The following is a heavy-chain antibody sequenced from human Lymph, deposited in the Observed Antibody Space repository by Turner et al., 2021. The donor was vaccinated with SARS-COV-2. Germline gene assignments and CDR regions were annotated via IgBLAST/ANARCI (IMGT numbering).Heavy chain of an antibody. J-gene: IGHJ4*02. CDR2: IIPIFGTA. V-gene: IGHV1-69*01. D-gene: IGHD2-15*01. CDR1: GGTFSSSA. CDR3: ARGAAYCSGGSCYRKGFDY. Sequence: QVQLVQSGAEVKKPWSSVKVSCQASGGTFSSSAISWVRQAPGQGLEWMGGIIPIFGTANDAQRFQGRVTITADESTSTAYMELRSLRSEDTAVYYCARGAAYCSGGSCYRKGFDYWGQGTPVTVSS.